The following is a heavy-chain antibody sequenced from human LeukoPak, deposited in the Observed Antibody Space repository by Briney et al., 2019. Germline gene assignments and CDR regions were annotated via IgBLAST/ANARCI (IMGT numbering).Heavy chain of an antibody. Sequence: GGSLRLSCAASGFTFSSYAMSWVRQAPGKGLEWVSAISGSGGSTYYADSVKGRFTISRDNSKNTLYLQMNSLRAEDTAVYYCAKGASIAARRYYYMDVWGKGTTVTVSS. V-gene: IGHV3-23*01. D-gene: IGHD6-6*01. CDR3: AKGASIAARRYYYMDV. CDR1: GFTFSSYA. J-gene: IGHJ6*03. CDR2: ISGSGGST.